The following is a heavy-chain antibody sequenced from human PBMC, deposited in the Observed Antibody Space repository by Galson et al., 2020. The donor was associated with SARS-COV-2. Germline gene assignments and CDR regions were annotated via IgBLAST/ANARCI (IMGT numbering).Heavy chain of an antibody. CDR1: GGSFSGYY. CDR3: ARGHYYDSSGYATTGDY. D-gene: IGHD3-22*01. CDR2: INHSGST. Sequence: SQASETLSLTCAVYGGSFSGYYWSWIRQPPGKGLEWIGEINHSGSTNYNPSLKSRVTISVDTSKNQFSLKLSSVTAADTAVYYCARGHYYDSSGYATTGDYWGQGTLVTVSS. J-gene: IGHJ4*02. V-gene: IGHV4-34*01.